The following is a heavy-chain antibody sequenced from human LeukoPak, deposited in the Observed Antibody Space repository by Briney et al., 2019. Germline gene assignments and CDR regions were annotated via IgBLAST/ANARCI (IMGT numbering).Heavy chain of an antibody. CDR2: ISYDGSNK. D-gene: IGHD2-2*03. CDR3: ARDDGYCSSTSCYRANYMDV. V-gene: IGHV3-30*01. CDR1: GFTFSSYA. J-gene: IGHJ6*03. Sequence: GRSLRLSCAASGFTFSSYAMHWVRQAPGKGLEWVAGISYDGSNKYYADSEKGRFTISRDNSKNTLYLQMNSLRAEDTAVYYCARDDGYCSSTSCYRANYMDVWGKGTTVTVSS.